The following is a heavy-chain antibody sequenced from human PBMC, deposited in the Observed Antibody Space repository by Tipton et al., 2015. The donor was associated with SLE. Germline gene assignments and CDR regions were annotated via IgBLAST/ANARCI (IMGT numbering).Heavy chain of an antibody. D-gene: IGHD4-11*01. Sequence: TLSLTCAVYGGSFSGYYWSWIRQPPGKGLEWMGEINHSGSTNYNPSLKSRVTMSVDTSKNQFSLKLSSVTAADTAVYYCARDSTYKDTVKVYYYGMDVWGQGTTVTVSS. V-gene: IGHV4-34*01. J-gene: IGHJ6*02. CDR2: INHSGST. CDR3: ARDSTYKDTVKVYYYGMDV. CDR1: GGSFSGYY.